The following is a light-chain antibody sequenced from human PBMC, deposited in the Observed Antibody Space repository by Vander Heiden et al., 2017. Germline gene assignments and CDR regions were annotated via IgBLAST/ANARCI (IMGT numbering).Light chain of an antibody. CDR2: AAS. Sequence: DPVTITCRASQSISSYLNWYQQKPGKAPKLLVYAASSLQSGVPSRFSGSGSGTDFTLTISRLQPEDFATYYCQQRYSTPAFGQGTKVEIK. V-gene: IGKV1-39*01. CDR1: QSISSY. CDR3: QQRYSTPA. J-gene: IGKJ1*01.